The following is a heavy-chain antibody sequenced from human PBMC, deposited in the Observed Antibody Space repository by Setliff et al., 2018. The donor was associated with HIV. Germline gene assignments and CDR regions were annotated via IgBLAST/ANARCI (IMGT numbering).Heavy chain of an antibody. J-gene: IGHJ6*03. CDR1: CYSLSTYA. Sequence: AAVTVSCKDSCYSLSTYAISWVRQAPGQGLKWMGWIDSNNGNRNFAQKFQVTVTMTTDISTNTAYMEVRSLSFDDTAVYYFVRLTADRTNYYYYMDVWGKGTTVTVSS. D-gene: IGHD2-8*01. CDR2: IDSNNGNR. V-gene: IGHV1-18*01. CDR3: VRLTADRTNYYYYMDV.